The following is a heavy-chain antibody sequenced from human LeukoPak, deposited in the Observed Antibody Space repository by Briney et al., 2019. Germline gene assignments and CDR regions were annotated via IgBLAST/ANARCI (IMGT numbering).Heavy chain of an antibody. CDR2: ISSSSSYI. V-gene: IGHV3-21*01. Sequence: GGSLRLSCAASGFTFSSYWMSWVRQAPGKGLEWVSSISSSSSYIYYADSVKGRFTISRDNAKNSLYLQMNSLRAEDTAVYYCARGGSSSSRTPYMDVWGKGTTVTVSS. CDR1: GFTFSSYW. D-gene: IGHD6-6*01. CDR3: ARGGSSSSRTPYMDV. J-gene: IGHJ6*03.